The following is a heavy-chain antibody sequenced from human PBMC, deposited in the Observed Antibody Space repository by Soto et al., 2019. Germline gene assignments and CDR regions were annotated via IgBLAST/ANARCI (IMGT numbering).Heavy chain of an antibody. CDR2: IIPIFGTA. V-gene: IGHV1-69*13. CDR3: ASPYYYDSSGPLTSAFDI. Sequence: SVKVSCKASGGTFSSYAISWVRQAPGQGLEWMGGIIPIFGTANYAQKFQGRVTITADESTSTAYMELSSLRSEDTAVYYCASPYYYDSSGPLTSAFDIWGQGTMVTVSS. D-gene: IGHD3-22*01. J-gene: IGHJ3*02. CDR1: GGTFSSYA.